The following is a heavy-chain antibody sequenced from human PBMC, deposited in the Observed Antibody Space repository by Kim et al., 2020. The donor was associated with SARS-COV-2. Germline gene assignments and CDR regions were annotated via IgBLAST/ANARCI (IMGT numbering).Heavy chain of an antibody. V-gene: IGHV3-74*01. CDR3: VKRGYSSTSSFDY. CDR1: GFTFSSYW. CDR2: ISDGGSRT. Sequence: GGSLILSCAASGFTFSSYWMHWVRQAPGKGLVWVSRISDGGSRTNYADSVKGRFTVSRDNSKNMLYLEMTSLRAEDTALYYCVKRGYSSTSSFDYWGQGTMVTVSS. D-gene: IGHD6-13*01. J-gene: IGHJ4*02.